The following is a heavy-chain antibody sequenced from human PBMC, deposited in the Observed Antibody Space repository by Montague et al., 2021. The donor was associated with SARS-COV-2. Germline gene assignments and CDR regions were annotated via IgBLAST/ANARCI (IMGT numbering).Heavy chain of an antibody. CDR3: ARQFRYYDWRADY. V-gene: IGHV4-39*07. D-gene: IGHD3-9*01. CDR2: IYHAGST. CDR1: GGSISRGIYY. J-gene: IGHJ4*02. Sequence: SETLSLTCSVSGGSISRGIYYWGWIRQPPGKGLEWIGYIYHAGSTFYNPSLKSRATIFVDTSNSPFSLKLTSVTAADTAVYYCARQFRYYDWRADYWGQGTLVSVSS.